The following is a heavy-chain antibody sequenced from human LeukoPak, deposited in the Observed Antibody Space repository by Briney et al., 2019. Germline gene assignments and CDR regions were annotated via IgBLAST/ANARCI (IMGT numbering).Heavy chain of an antibody. J-gene: IGHJ6*03. V-gene: IGHV3-21*01. CDR2: ISSSSSYI. D-gene: IGHD6-6*01. CDR3: ARVSSSSGHYYYMDV. CDR1: GFTFSSYS. Sequence: GGSLRLSCSASGFTFSSYSMNWVRQAPGKGLEWVSSISSSSSYIYYADSVKGRFTISRDNAKNSLYLQMNSLRAEDTAVYYCARVSSSSGHYYYMDVWGKGTTVTVSS.